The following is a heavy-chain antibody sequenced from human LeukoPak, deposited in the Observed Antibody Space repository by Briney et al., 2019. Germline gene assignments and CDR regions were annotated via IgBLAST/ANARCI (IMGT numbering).Heavy chain of an antibody. Sequence: PSETLSLTCTVSGDSISSYYWSWIRQPAGKGLEWIGRVYARGSTNYNPSLKSRVTMSVDTSKNQFSLKLSSVTAADTAVYYCARVYDSNYFDFWGQGTLVTVSS. D-gene: IGHD3-22*01. J-gene: IGHJ4*02. V-gene: IGHV4-4*07. CDR2: VYARGST. CDR3: ARVYDSNYFDF. CDR1: GDSISSYY.